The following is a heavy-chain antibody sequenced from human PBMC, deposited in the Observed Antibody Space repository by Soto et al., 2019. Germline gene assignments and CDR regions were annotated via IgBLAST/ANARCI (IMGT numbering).Heavy chain of an antibody. CDR3: AHIRGAGAYYYYPMDV. V-gene: IGHV2-70*12. CDR1: GFSLTTPGMC. D-gene: IGHD3-10*01. Sequence: SGPTLVNPRQTLTLTCTFSGFSLTTPGMCVSWIRQPPGKALEWLAVIDWDDDKYYSTSLKTRLSISMDTSKNQVVLEMTNAAPVDTATYYCAHIRGAGAYYYYPMDVWGQGTTVTVS. CDR2: IDWDDDK. J-gene: IGHJ6*02.